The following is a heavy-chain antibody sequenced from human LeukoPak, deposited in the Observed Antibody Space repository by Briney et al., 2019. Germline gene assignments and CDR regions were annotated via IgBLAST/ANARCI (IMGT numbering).Heavy chain of an antibody. CDR3: ARVGPTGSYFDY. CDR1: GGTFSSYA. J-gene: IGHJ4*02. D-gene: IGHD4-17*01. CDR2: IIPIFGTA. V-gene: IGHV1-69*13. Sequence: SVKVSCKASGGTFSSYAISWVRQAPGQGLEWMGGIIPIFGTANYAQKFQGRVTITADESTSTAYMELSSLRSEDTAVYYCARVGPTGSYFDYWGQGTPVTVSS.